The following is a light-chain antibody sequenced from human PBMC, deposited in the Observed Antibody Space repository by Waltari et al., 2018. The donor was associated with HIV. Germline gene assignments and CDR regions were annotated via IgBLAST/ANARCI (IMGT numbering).Light chain of an antibody. CDR3: QSHDTSLSGPCV. V-gene: IGLV1-40*01. CDR1: SSNIGAGSD. CDR2: GNS. J-gene: IGLJ1*01. Sequence: QSVLTQPPSVSGAPGQPVTISCTGSSSNIGAGSDVHGYQQLPGTVPQPLIYGNSNRPSGFPGRCSGSKSGTSASLAIPGLQAEDEADYYCQSHDTSLSGPCVFGTGTKVTVL.